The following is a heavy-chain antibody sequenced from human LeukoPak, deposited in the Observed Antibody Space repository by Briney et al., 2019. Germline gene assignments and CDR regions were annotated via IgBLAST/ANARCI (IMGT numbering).Heavy chain of an antibody. CDR2: TYYRSNWYN. CDR3: ARALKGGDGYSAFDY. Sequence: SQTLSLTCAICGDSVSSNSAAWNWIRQSPSRGLEWLGRTYYRSNWYNDYAGSVKSRITITQDTSKNQFSLQLNSVTPEDTAVYYCARALKGGDGYSAFDYWGQGTLVTVSS. D-gene: IGHD5-24*01. CDR1: GDSVSSNSAA. V-gene: IGHV6-1*01. J-gene: IGHJ4*02.